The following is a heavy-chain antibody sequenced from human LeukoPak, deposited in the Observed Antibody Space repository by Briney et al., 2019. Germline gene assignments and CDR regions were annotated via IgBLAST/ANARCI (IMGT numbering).Heavy chain of an antibody. CDR1: GVSIISSSYD. J-gene: IGHJ4*02. CDR3: ARHFDN. Sequence: SETLSLTCTVSGVSIISSSYDWGWIRQPPGKGLEWIGSVNYGGSTDYNPSLKSRVTISVDASKNQFSLKMRSVTAADTAVYYFARHFDNWGQGTLVTVSS. CDR2: VNYGGST. V-gene: IGHV4-39*01.